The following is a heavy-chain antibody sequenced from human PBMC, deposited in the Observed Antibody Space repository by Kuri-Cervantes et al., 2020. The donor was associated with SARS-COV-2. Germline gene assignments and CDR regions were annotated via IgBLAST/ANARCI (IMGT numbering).Heavy chain of an antibody. CDR2: IYQSGGT. CDR1: GFTLGTYS. Sequence: SCAASGFTLGTYSMNWVRQPPGKGLEWIGYIYQSGGTYYNPSLKSRVIISVDRSKNKFSLKLESVTAADTAVYYCGRGGDYDYSSGYSQYVQHWGQGTQVTVSS. J-gene: IGHJ1*01. CDR3: GRGGDYDYSSGYSQYVQH. V-gene: IGHV4-30-2*01. D-gene: IGHD3-3*01.